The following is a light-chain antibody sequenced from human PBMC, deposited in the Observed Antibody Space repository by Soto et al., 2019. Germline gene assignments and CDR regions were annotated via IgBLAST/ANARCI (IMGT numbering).Light chain of an antibody. Sequence: DIQMTQSPSSLSASVGDAVTIACRSSQSISTFLNWYQQQPGKAPKLLIYAASRLQSGVPSRFSGSGSETDFTLTISSLQPEDFASYYCQQSYDTSWTFGQGTKVEIK. CDR3: QQSYDTSWT. CDR1: QSISTF. J-gene: IGKJ1*01. V-gene: IGKV1-39*01. CDR2: AAS.